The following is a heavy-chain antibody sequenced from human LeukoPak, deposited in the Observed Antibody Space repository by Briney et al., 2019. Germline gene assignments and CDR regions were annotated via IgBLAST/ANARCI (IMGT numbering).Heavy chain of an antibody. J-gene: IGHJ4*02. CDR3: ARLTRLSTSPDRYYLDY. V-gene: IGHV4-4*09. CDR2: IYTSGVT. Sequence: SETLSLTCTVSGDSISSSYWSWIRQPPGKDLEWIGYIYTSGVTNYIPSLKGRVTISIDTSKNQFSLKLSSVTAADSAVYYCARLTRLSTSPDRYYLDYWGQGTLVTVSS. CDR1: GDSISSSY. D-gene: IGHD6-6*01.